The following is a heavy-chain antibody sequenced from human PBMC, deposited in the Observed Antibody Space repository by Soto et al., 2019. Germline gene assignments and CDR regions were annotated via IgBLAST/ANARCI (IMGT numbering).Heavy chain of an antibody. D-gene: IGHD1-26*01. J-gene: IGHJ3*02. CDR1: GFTVKSCG. CDR3: VRDRVLGATGVAALDI. CDR2: ISSGSSAM. Sequence: PWGSLGISCAACGFTVKSCGVNWTLQATGKGLEWVSYISSGSSAMYYADSVKGRFTISRDNAKNSLYLQMNSLRDEDTAVYYCVRDRVLGATGVAALDISGEGTMVTGSS. V-gene: IGHV3-48*02.